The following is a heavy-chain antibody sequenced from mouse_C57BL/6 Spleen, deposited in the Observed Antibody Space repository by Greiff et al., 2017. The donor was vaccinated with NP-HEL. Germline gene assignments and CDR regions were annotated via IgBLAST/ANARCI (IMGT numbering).Heavy chain of an antibody. V-gene: IGHV1-39*01. CDR2: INPNYGTT. Sequence: EVKLVESGPELVKPGASVKISCKASGYSFTDYNMNWVKQSNGKSLEWIGVINPNYGTTSYNQKFKGKATLTVAQSSSTAYMQLNSLKSEDAAVYYCARGITTVVFDYWGQGTTLTVSS. D-gene: IGHD1-1*01. CDR3: ARGITTVVFDY. CDR1: GYSFTDYN. J-gene: IGHJ2*01.